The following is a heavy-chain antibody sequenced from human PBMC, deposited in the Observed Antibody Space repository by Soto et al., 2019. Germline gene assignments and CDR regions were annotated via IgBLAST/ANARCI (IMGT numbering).Heavy chain of an antibody. D-gene: IGHD5-12*01. CDR1: GVFVSSGSYY. CDR2: IYHSGST. J-gene: IGHJ4*02. CDR3: ARVLYSGYDEYYFDY. V-gene: IGHV4-61*01. Sequence: SETLSLTCAFYGVFVSSGSYYWSWIRQPPGKGLEWIGYIYHSGSTNYNPSLKSRVTISVDTSKNQFSLKLSSVTAADTAVYYCARVLYSGYDEYYFDYWGQGTLVTVSS.